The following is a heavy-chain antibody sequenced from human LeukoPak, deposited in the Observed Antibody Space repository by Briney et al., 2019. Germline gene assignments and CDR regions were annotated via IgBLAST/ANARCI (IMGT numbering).Heavy chain of an antibody. CDR1: GGSISSYY. Sequence: SETLSLTCTVPGGSISSYYWSWIRQPAGKGLEWIGRIYSTGSTNYNPSLKGRVTMSVDTSKNKFSLRLRSVTAADTAVYYCARQIASAGTAGFDFWGQGALVTVSS. CDR3: ARQIASAGTAGFDF. D-gene: IGHD6-13*01. J-gene: IGHJ4*02. V-gene: IGHV4-4*07. CDR2: IYSTGST.